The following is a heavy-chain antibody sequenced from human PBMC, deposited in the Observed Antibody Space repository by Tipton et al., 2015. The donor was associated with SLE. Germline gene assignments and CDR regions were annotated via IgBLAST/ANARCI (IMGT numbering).Heavy chain of an antibody. D-gene: IGHD4-17*01. J-gene: IGHJ4*02. CDR2: IYYSGST. CDR3: ARGGYGDYDY. V-gene: IGHV4-61*01. CDR1: GGSISSSSYY. Sequence: TLSLTCTVSGGSISSSSYYWSWIRQPPGKGLEWIGYIYYSGSTNYNPSLKSRVTISVDTSKNQFSLKLSSVTAADTAVYYCARGGYGDYDYWGQGTLVTVSS.